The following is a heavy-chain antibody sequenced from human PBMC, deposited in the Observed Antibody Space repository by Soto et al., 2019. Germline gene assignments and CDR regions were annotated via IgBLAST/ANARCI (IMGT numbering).Heavy chain of an antibody. Sequence: SETLSLTCTVSGGSISSSISHWGWIRQPPGKGLEWIGTIYYSGTTYYNPSLKGRLTISVDPSKNQFSLKLTYVTAADTAMYYCARPKTIGAAAGKGWFDPWGQGTLVTVSS. D-gene: IGHD6-13*01. CDR1: GGSISSSISH. CDR2: IYYSGTT. V-gene: IGHV4-39*01. CDR3: ARPKTIGAAAGKGWFDP. J-gene: IGHJ5*02.